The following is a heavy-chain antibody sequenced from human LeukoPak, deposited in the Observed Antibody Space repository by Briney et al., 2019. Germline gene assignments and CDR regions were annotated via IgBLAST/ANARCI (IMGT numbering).Heavy chain of an antibody. CDR1: GGSISSTSYH. J-gene: IGHJ3*02. D-gene: IGHD5/OR15-5a*01. Sequence: SETLSLTCIVSGGSISSTSYHWGWIRQSPGKGLEWIGHIYYSGSTFHYPSLKGRVTISLDTSKNQFSLTLNSMTAADTAVYYCAREDSTRAFDIWGQGTMVTVSS. CDR2: IYYSGST. CDR3: AREDSTRAFDI. V-gene: IGHV4-39*07.